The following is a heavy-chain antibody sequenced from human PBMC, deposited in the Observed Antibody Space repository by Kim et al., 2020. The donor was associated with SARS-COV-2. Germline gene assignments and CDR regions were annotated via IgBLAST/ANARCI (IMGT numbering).Heavy chain of an antibody. CDR1: GFTFSSYG. J-gene: IGHJ6*02. D-gene: IGHD2-21*02. V-gene: IGHV3-33*01. Sequence: GGSLRLSCAASGFTFSSYGMHWVRQAPGKGLEWVAVIWYDGSNKYYADSVKGRFTISRDNSKNTLYLQMNSLRAEDTAVYYCARVGESDFNYSYYVMDVWGPGAPVSVSS. CDR2: IWYDGSNK. CDR3: ARVGESDFNYSYYVMDV.